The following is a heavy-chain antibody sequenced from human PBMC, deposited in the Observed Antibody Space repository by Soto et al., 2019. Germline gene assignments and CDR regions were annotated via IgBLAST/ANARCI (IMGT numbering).Heavy chain of an antibody. D-gene: IGHD1-26*01. CDR1: GGTFSSYA. J-gene: IGHJ4*02. CDR2: IIPIFGTA. CDR3: ARALVRGVRGFDY. V-gene: IGHV1-69*06. Sequence: SVKVSCKASGGTFSSYAISWVRQAPGQGLEWMGGIIPIFGTANYAQKFQGRVTITADKSTSTAYMELSSLRSEDTAVYYCARALVRGVRGFDYWGQGTQVTVSS.